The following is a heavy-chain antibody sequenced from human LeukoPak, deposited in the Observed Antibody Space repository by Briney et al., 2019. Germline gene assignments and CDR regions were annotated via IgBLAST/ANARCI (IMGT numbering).Heavy chain of an antibody. CDR1: GDSISGYY. CDR3: ARKYCSSVRCYDYFDY. J-gene: IGHJ4*02. Sequence: PSETLSLTRTVSGDSISGYYWSWIRQPRGEGLEGIGYIYTSGSTNYNPSLKGRVTMSVDTSKNQFSLRLSPVTAADTAVYYCARKYCSSVRCYDYFDYWGQGPLVTVST. CDR2: IYTSGST. D-gene: IGHD2-2*01. V-gene: IGHV4-4*08.